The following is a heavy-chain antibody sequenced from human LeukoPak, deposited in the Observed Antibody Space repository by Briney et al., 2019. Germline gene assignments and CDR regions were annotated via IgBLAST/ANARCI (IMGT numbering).Heavy chain of an antibody. V-gene: IGHV3-48*03. D-gene: IGHD3-10*01. CDR2: ISSSGSSI. CDR3: ARAGRHEVLWFGEFDAFDI. Sequence: GGSLRLSCAASGFTFSSYEMNWVRQAPGKGLEWVSYISSSGSSIYYADSVKGRFTISRDNSKNTLYLQMNSLRAEDTAVYYCARAGRHEVLWFGEFDAFDIWGQGTMVTVSS. J-gene: IGHJ3*02. CDR1: GFTFSSYE.